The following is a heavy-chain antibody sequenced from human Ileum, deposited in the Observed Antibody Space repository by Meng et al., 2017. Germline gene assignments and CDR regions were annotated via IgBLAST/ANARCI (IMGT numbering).Heavy chain of an antibody. D-gene: IGHD6-6*01. CDR1: CGSVRSGSYY. CDR3: ARSSTSPASYFFDY. CDR2: IYYSGST. J-gene: IGHJ4*02. V-gene: IGHV4-61*01. Sequence: QGALGEPRPKLVRSFATLSLACTVSCGSVRSGSYYWSWIRQPPGKGLEWIGHIYYSGSTNYNPSLKSRVTISVDMSKNQFSLKLNSVTAADTAIYFCARSSTSPASYFFDYWGQGTLVTVSS.